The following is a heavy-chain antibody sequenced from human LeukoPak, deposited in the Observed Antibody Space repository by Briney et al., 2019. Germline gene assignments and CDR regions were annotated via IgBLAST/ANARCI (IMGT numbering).Heavy chain of an antibody. D-gene: IGHD6-19*01. CDR3: ARDYSSGWYWDYYYGMDV. V-gene: IGHV1-18*01. J-gene: IGHJ6*02. CDR1: GYTFTSYG. Sequence: ASVKVSCKASGYTFTSYGISWVRQAPGQGLEWMGWISAYNGNTNYAQKLQGRVTMTTDTSTSTAYMELRSLRSDDTAVYYCARDYSSGWYWDYYYGMDVWGQGTTVTVSS. CDR2: ISAYNGNT.